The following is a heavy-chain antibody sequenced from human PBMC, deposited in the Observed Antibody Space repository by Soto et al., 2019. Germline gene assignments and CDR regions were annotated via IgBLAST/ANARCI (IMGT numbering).Heavy chain of an antibody. D-gene: IGHD3-22*01. V-gene: IGHV1-69*01. CDR3: ARVLRYYYDSSGYYTGFDY. Sequence: QVQLVQSGAEVKKPGSSVKVSCKASGGTFSSYAISWARQAPGQGLEWMGGIIPIFGTANYAQKFQGRVTITADESTSTAYMELSSLRSEDTAVYYCARVLRYYYDSSGYYTGFDYWGQGTLVTVSS. CDR2: IIPIFGTA. J-gene: IGHJ4*02. CDR1: GGTFSSYA.